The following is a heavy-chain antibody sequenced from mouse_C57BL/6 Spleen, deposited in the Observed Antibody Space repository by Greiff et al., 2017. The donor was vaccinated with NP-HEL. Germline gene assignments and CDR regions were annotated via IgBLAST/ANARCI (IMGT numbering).Heavy chain of an antibody. CDR1: GFTFSDYG. CDR2: ISSGSSTI. CDR3: ARRWGAMDY. D-gene: IGHD1-1*02. Sequence: EVKVVESGGGLVKPGGSLKLSCAASGFTFSDYGMHWVRQAPEKGLEWVAYISSGSSTIYYADTVKGRFTISRDNAKNTLFLQMTSLRSEDTAMYYCARRWGAMDYWGQGTSVTVSS. J-gene: IGHJ4*01. V-gene: IGHV5-17*01.